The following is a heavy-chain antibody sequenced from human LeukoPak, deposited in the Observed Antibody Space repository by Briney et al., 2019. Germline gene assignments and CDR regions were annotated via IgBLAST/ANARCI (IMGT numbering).Heavy chain of an antibody. CDR1: GDSINSHF. J-gene: IGHJ5*02. V-gene: IGHV4-59*11. CDR3: ARTGDYSRSTGGWFDR. Sequence: PSETLSLTCTVFGDSINSHFWSWVRPAPGEGLEWGGYIFYSGNTNYSPSLNSRVTISIDTSKKQFSLRLTSVTTADTAVYVCARTGDYSRSTGGWFDRWGQGTLVTVSS. D-gene: IGHD4-11*01. CDR2: IFYSGNT.